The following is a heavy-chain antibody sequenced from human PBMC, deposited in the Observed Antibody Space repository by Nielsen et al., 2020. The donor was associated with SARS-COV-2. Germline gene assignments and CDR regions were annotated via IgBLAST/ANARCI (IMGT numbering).Heavy chain of an antibody. V-gene: IGHV5-51*01. CDR2: IYPGGSDT. D-gene: IGHD5-18*01. CDR3: ARHDGYYAFDI. J-gene: IGHJ3*02. Sequence: VRQMPGKGLEWMGIIYPGGSDTRYSPSFQGQVTISADKSISTAYLQWSSLKASDTAMYYCARHDGYYAFDIWGQGTMVTVSS.